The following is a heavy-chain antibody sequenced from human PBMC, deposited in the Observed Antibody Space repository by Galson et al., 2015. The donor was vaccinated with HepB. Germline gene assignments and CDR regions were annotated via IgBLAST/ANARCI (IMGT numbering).Heavy chain of an antibody. CDR1: GYSFTSYG. D-gene: IGHD4-23*01. CDR2: STAYNGNT. V-gene: IGHV1-18*01. J-gene: IGHJ3*02. CDR3: ARDPWWTYGGNSDTAFDI. Sequence: SVKVSCKASGYSFTSYGITWVRQAPGQGLERMGWSTAYNGNTKYAQKLQGRVIMTTDTSTSTAYMELRSLRSDDTAVYYCARDPWWTYGGNSDTAFDIWGQGTMVTVSS.